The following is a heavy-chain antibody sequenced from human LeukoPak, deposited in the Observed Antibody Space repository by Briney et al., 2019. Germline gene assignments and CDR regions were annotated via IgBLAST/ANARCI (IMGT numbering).Heavy chain of an antibody. V-gene: IGHV4-38-2*01. D-gene: IGHD3-10*01. CDR3: ARTSSMVRGVIGGFLRY. J-gene: IGHJ4*02. Sequence: PSETLSLTCAVSGYSISSGYYWGWIRQPPGKGLEWIGSIYHSGSTYYNPSLKSRLTISVDTSKNQFSLKLSSVTAADTAVYYCARTSSMVRGVIGGFLRYWGQGTLVTVSS. CDR1: GYSISSGYY. CDR2: IYHSGST.